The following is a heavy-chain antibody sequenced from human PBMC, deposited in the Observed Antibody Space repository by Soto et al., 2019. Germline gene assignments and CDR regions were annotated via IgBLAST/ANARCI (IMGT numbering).Heavy chain of an antibody. V-gene: IGHV4-59*06. CDR1: GGSISSYY. D-gene: IGHD2-15*01. Sequence: SETLSLTCTVSGGSISSYYWSWIRQHPGKGLEWIGYIYYSGSTYYNPSLKSRVTISVDTSKNQFSLKLSSVTAADTAVYYCARGGYCSGGSCYTTPLDYWGQGTLVTVSS. CDR3: ARGGYCSGGSCYTTPLDY. CDR2: IYYSGST. J-gene: IGHJ4*02.